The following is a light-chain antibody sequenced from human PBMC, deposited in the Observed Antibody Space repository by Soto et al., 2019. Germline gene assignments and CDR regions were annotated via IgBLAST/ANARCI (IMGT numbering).Light chain of an antibody. Sequence: QSALTQPASVSGPPGQSISISCSGTSSDVGAYNYVSWYQHHPGKAPRLVIYDVTNRPSGISDRFSGSKSGNTASLTISGLLAEDEADYYCTSYTSTSTYVFGTGPKVTVL. J-gene: IGLJ1*01. CDR2: DVT. CDR3: TSYTSTSTYV. V-gene: IGLV2-14*01. CDR1: SSDVGAYNY.